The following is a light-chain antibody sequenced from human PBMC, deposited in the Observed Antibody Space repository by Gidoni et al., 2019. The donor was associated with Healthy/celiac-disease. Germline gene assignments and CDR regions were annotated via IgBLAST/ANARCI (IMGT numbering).Light chain of an antibody. Sequence: DIQMTQSPSSLSASVGDRVTITCRASQSISSYLNWYQQKPGKAPKLLIYAASSLQSGVPSRFSGSGSGTDFTLTIISLQPEDFATYYFQQSYSTPRTFGQXTKVEIK. CDR2: AAS. CDR3: QQSYSTPRT. J-gene: IGKJ1*01. CDR1: QSISSY. V-gene: IGKV1-39*01.